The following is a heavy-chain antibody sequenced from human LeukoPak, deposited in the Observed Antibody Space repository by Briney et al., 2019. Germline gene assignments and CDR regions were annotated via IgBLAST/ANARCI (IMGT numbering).Heavy chain of an antibody. J-gene: IGHJ4*02. CDR3: ARDGRQWLVPLDY. V-gene: IGHV3-48*04. Sequence: GGSLRLSCAASGFTFSSYSMNWVRQAPGKGLEWVSYISSSSSTIYYADSVKGRFTISRDNAKNSLYLQMNSLRAEDTAVCYCARDGRQWLVPLDYWGQGTLVTVSS. CDR1: GFTFSSYS. D-gene: IGHD6-19*01. CDR2: ISSSSSTI.